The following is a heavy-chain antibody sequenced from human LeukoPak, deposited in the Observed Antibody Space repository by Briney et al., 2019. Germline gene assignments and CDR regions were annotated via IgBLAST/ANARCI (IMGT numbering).Heavy chain of an antibody. CDR1: GFSFSIYS. Sequence: GGSLRLSCAASGFSFSIYSMNWVRQAPGKGLEWVSSVSSSSTSIYYADSLKGRFTISRDNAKNSLFLQVNSLRDEDTAVYYCARVGLRPSRITMIVVVSIDYWGQGTLVTVSS. V-gene: IGHV3-21*01. D-gene: IGHD3-22*01. CDR3: ARVGLRPSRITMIVVVSIDY. J-gene: IGHJ4*02. CDR2: VSSSSTSI.